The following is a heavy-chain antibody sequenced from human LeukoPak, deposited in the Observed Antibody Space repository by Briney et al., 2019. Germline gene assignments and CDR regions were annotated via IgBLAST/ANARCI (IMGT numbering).Heavy chain of an antibody. CDR3: ARVIDYGDYHFDY. V-gene: IGHV4-30-2*01. D-gene: IGHD4-17*01. Sequence: KPSETLSLTCAVSGGSISSGGYSWSWIRQPPGKGLEWIGYIYHSGSTYYNPSLKSRVTISVDRSKNQFSLKLSSVTAADTAVYYCARVIDYGDYHFDYWGQGTLVTVSS. CDR2: IYHSGST. CDR1: GGSISSGGYS. J-gene: IGHJ4*02.